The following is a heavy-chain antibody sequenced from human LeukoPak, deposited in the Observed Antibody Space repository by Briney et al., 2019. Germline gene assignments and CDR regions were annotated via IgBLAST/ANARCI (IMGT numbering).Heavy chain of an antibody. J-gene: IGHJ4*02. Sequence: GGSLRLSCAASGFTFSSYAMSWVRQAPGKGLEWVANIKQDGSEKYYVDSVKGRLTISRDNAKNSLYLQMNSLRAEDTAVYYCARAFRRSGYYYYNYWGQGTLVTVSS. V-gene: IGHV3-7*03. CDR1: GFTFSSYA. CDR3: ARAFRRSGYYYYNY. CDR2: IKQDGSEK. D-gene: IGHD3-22*01.